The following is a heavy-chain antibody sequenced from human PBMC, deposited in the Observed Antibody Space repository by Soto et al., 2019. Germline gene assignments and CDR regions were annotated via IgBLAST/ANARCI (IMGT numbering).Heavy chain of an antibody. J-gene: IGHJ6*02. Sequence: PWETLSLTCAVYGGSFSGYYWSWIRQPPGKGLEWIGEINHSGSTNYNPSLKSRVTISVDTSKNQFSLKLSSVTAADMAVYYCARGTYQLLFYYYYGMDVWGQGTTVTVSS. CDR2: INHSGST. V-gene: IGHV4-34*01. D-gene: IGHD2-2*01. CDR3: ARGTYQLLFYYYYGMDV. CDR1: GGSFSGYY.